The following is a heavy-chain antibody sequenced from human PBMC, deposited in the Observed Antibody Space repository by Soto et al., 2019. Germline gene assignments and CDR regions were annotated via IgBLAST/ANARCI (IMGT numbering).Heavy chain of an antibody. J-gene: IGHJ4*02. Sequence: QVQLQESGPGLVKPSETLSLTCTVSGGSISSYYWSWIRQPPGKGLEWIGYIYYSGSTNYNPSLKSRVTIPIDTSKNQLSLKLSSVTAADTAVYYCARHDRSGYGLGRSDYWGQGTLVTVSS. CDR2: IYYSGST. V-gene: IGHV4-59*08. CDR3: ARHDRSGYGLGRSDY. D-gene: IGHD3-22*01. CDR1: GGSISSYY.